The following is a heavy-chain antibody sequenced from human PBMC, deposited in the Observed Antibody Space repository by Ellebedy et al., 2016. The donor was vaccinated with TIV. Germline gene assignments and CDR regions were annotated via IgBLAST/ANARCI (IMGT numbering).Heavy chain of an antibody. D-gene: IGHD2-2*01. CDR2: INPNSGGT. CDR3: ARRGDYLVVVPAAIEGLIDY. J-gene: IGHJ4*02. CDR1: GYTFTGYY. V-gene: IGHV1-2*02. Sequence: ASVKVSCXASGYTFTGYYMHWVRQAPGQGLEWMGWINPNSGGTNYAQKFQGRVTMTRDTSISTAYMELSRLRSDDTAVYYCARRGDYLVVVPAAIEGLIDYWGQGTLVTVSS.